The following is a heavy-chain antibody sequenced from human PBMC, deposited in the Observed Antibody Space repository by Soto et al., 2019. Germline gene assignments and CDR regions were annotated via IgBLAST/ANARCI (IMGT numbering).Heavy chain of an antibody. Sequence: GGSLRLSCAASGFTFSSYAMSWVRQAPGKGLEWVSAISGSGGSTYYADSVKGRFTISRDNSKNTLYLQMNSLRAEDTAVYYCAKGEGTDYYYYYGMDVWGQGTTVTVSS. CDR3: AKGEGTDYYYYYGMDV. D-gene: IGHD1-1*01. CDR2: ISGSGGST. J-gene: IGHJ6*02. V-gene: IGHV3-23*01. CDR1: GFTFSSYA.